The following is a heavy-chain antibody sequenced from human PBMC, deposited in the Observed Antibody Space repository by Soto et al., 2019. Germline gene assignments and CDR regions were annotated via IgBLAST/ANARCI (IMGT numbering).Heavy chain of an antibody. CDR1: GDSVSSNSAA. CDR3: TRARSSSWDYFYGMDV. J-gene: IGHJ6*02. Sequence: SQTLSLTCAISGDSVSSNSAAWNWIRQSPSRGLEWLGRTYYRSKWYNDYTLSVNSRITINPDTSKNQFSLQLSSVTPEDTAVYYCTRARSSSWDYFYGMDVWGQGTTVTVSS. CDR2: TYYRSKWYN. D-gene: IGHD6-13*01. V-gene: IGHV6-1*01.